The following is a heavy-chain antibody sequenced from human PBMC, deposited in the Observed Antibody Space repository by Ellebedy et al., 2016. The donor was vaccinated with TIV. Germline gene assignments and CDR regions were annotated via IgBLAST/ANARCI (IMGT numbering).Heavy chain of an antibody. V-gene: IGHV3-11*04. D-gene: IGHD1/OR15-1a*01. J-gene: IGHJ5*02. CDR1: GFSFSDYY. CDR2: ISNTGNTI. CDR3: VRAGGTGNWYKNWFYP. Sequence: PGGSLRLSCEASGFSFSDYYMGWIRQAPGKGLEWVFYISNTGNTIYSADSVRDRFVISRDNARNSMALRMNSLRAEDTAVYYCVRAGGTGNWYKNWFYPWGQGTLVTVSS.